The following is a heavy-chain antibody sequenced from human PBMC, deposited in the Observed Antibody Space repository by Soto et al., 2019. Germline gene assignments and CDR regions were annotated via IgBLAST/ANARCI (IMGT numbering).Heavy chain of an antibody. D-gene: IGHD1-26*01. CDR2: IYGSGRT. Sequence: GGSLRLSCSASEFIVSSNYMNWVRQAPGKGLECVSTIYGSGRTYYADSVKGRFTISRDNTKNTMYLQMNSLRAEDTAVYYCAGRVGATNYGMDVWGQGTTVTVSS. CDR3: AGRVGATNYGMDV. J-gene: IGHJ6*02. CDR1: EFIVSSNY. V-gene: IGHV3-53*01.